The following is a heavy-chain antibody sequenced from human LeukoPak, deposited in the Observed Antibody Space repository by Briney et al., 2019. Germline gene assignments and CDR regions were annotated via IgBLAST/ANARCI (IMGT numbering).Heavy chain of an antibody. D-gene: IGHD3-22*01. CDR1: GASMSSYY. J-gene: IGHJ4*02. CDR3: ARDNQYNSDSSDYGGTNFDY. CDR2: IYVTGST. Sequence: SETLSLTCTVSGASMSSYYWSWIRQPAGKALEWIGRIYVTGSTTYNPSLESRVTMSLDTSKNHFSLKLRSVTAADTAMYYCARDNQYNSDSSDYGGTNFDYWGQGTLVTVSS. V-gene: IGHV4-4*07.